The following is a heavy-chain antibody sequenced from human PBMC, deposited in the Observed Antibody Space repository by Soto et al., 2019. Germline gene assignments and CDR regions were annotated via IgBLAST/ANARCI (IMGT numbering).Heavy chain of an antibody. Sequence: QVQLVQSGAEVKKPGASVKVSCKASGYTFTEYGISSVRQAPGQGLEWMGWITAYNGNTNYAQKFQGRVIMTTDTSTSTAYMEVRSLRSDDTAVYYCAREPYGLGSYSGYWGQGTLVSVSS. CDR1: GYTFTEYG. CDR2: ITAYNGNT. D-gene: IGHD3-10*01. V-gene: IGHV1-18*01. CDR3: AREPYGLGSYSGY. J-gene: IGHJ4*02.